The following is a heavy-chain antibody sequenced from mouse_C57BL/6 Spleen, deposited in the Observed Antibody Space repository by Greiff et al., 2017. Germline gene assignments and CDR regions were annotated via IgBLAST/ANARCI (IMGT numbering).Heavy chain of an antibody. V-gene: IGHV7-3*01. J-gene: IGHJ4*01. CDR2: IRNKANGYTT. CDR3: ARYRYRNYYAMDY. D-gene: IGHD1-1*01. CDR1: GFTFTDYY. Sequence: EVMLVESGGGLVQPGGSLSLSCAASGFTFTDYYMSWVRQPPGQALEWLGFIRNKANGYTTEYSASVKGRFTISRDNSQSILYLQMNALRAEDSATYYSARYRYRNYYAMDYWGQGTSVTVSS.